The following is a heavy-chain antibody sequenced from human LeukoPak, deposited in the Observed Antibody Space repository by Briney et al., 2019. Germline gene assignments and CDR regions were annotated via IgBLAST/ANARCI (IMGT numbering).Heavy chain of an antibody. CDR1: GGSISSSSYY. CDR3: ARDIVVVTAIRRKYNWFDP. D-gene: IGHD2-21*02. V-gene: IGHV4-39*07. J-gene: IGHJ5*02. Sequence: KPSETLSLTCTVSGGSISSSSYYWGWIRQPPGKGLEWIGSIYYSGSTYYNPSLKSRVTISVDTSKNQFSLKLSSVTAADTAVYYCARDIVVVTAIRRKYNWFDPWGQGTLVTVSS. CDR2: IYYSGST.